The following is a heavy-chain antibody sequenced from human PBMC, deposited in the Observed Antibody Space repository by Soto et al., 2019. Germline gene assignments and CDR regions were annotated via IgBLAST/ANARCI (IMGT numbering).Heavy chain of an antibody. CDR2: VYYSGST. Sequence: SETLSLTCTVSGVSVSSGSYYWSWIRQPPGKRLEWIGYVYYSGSTNYNPSLKSRVTISVDTSKNQFSLKLSSVTAADTAVYYCAREQTGGLLFDNWGQGTLVTVS. J-gene: IGHJ4*02. CDR3: AREQTGGLLFDN. CDR1: GVSVSSGSYY. D-gene: IGHD1-26*01. V-gene: IGHV4-61*01.